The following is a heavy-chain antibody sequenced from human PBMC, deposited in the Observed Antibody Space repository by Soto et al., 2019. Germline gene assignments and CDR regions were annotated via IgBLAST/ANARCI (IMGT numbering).Heavy chain of an antibody. Sequence: SWVRQAPGKGLEWVSAISGSGGSTFYADSVKGRFTISRDNSKNTLYLQMNSLRAEDTAVYYCAKRVGGSTYYFDYWGQGTLVTVSS. V-gene: IGHV3-23*01. D-gene: IGHD1-26*01. CDR3: AKRVGGSTYYFDY. CDR2: ISGSGGST. J-gene: IGHJ4*02.